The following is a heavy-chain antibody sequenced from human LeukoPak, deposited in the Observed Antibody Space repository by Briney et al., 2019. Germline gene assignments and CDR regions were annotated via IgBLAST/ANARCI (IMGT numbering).Heavy chain of an antibody. CDR3: ARVRRPSFGFYGMDV. Sequence: SETLSLTCTVSGGSISSSYYYWGWIRQPPGKGLEWIGSIYYSGSTYYNPSLKSRVAISVDTSKNQFSLKLSSVTAADTAVYYCARVRRPSFGFYGMDVWGQGTTVTVSS. D-gene: IGHD3-10*01. J-gene: IGHJ6*02. CDR2: IYYSGST. CDR1: GGSISSSYYY. V-gene: IGHV4-39*07.